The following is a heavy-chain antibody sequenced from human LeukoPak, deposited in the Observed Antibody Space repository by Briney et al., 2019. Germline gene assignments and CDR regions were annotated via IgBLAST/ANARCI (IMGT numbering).Heavy chain of an antibody. CDR1: GFNFRSYW. J-gene: IGHJ3*01. Sequence: PGGSLRLSCAASGFNFRSYWMTWVRQPPGKGLEWVANIKEDGSDENYVDSVKGRFTISRDNAKNSLYLQMNSLRAEDTAVYYCARDLDIVVVPAAYDAFDVWGQGTMVTVSS. CDR3: ARDLDIVVVPAAYDAFDV. CDR2: IKEDGSDE. D-gene: IGHD2-2*01. V-gene: IGHV3-7*01.